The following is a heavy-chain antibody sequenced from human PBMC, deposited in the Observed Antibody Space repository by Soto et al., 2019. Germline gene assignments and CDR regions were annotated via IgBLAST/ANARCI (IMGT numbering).Heavy chain of an antibody. V-gene: IGHV1-2*02. J-gene: IGHJ4*02. D-gene: IGHD5-18*01. Sequence: ASVKVSCKASGYTFTGYYMHWVRQAPGQGLEWIGWINPNRGGTNYAQKFQVRVTMTRDTSISTAYSELSRLRSDDTAVYYCARAPPKYSYGTSNWGQGTLVTVSS. CDR3: ARAPPKYSYGTSN. CDR1: GYTFTGYY. CDR2: INPNRGGT.